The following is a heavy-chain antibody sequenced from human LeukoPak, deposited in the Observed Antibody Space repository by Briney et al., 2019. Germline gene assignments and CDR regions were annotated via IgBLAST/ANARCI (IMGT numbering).Heavy chain of an antibody. D-gene: IGHD2-15*01. J-gene: IGHJ4*02. CDR1: GFTFSNAW. V-gene: IGHV3-15*01. Sequence: PGGSLRLSCAASGFTFSNAWINWVRQAPGKGLEWVGRIKTKTDGGTTDYAAPVKGRCTISRDDSKNTLYLQMNSLRIEDTAVYYCTRGGIYCSGGSCFRGDYWGQGTLVTVSS. CDR3: TRGGIYCSGGSCFRGDY. CDR2: IKTKTDGGTT.